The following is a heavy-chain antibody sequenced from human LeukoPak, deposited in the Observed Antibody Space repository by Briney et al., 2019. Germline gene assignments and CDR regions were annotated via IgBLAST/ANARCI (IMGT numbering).Heavy chain of an antibody. J-gene: IGHJ6*03. CDR1: GFTFSDYY. Sequence: PGGSLRLSCAASGFTFSDYYMSWIRQAPGKGLEWVSYISSSGSTIYYADSVKGRFTISRDNAKNSLYLQMNSLRAEDTAVYYCARVESSLIRFLEIYYYYYYYMDVWGKGTTVTVSS. CDR2: ISSSGSTI. CDR3: ARVESSLIRFLEIYYYYYYYMDV. V-gene: IGHV3-11*04. D-gene: IGHD3-3*01.